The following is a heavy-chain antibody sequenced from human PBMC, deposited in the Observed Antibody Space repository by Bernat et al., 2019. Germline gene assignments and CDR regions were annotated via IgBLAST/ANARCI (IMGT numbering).Heavy chain of an antibody. CDR2: ISISSSYT. Sequence: QVQLVESGGGLVKPGGSLRLSCAASGFTFSDYYMSWIRQAPGKGLEWVSYISISSSYTNYADSVKGRFTISRDNAKNSLYLQMHSMRAEDTDVYYCARAGYCSGGSCYYRFDYWGQGTLVTVSS. D-gene: IGHD2-15*01. J-gene: IGHJ4*02. V-gene: IGHV3-11*05. CDR3: ARAGYCSGGSCYYRFDY. CDR1: GFTFSDYY.